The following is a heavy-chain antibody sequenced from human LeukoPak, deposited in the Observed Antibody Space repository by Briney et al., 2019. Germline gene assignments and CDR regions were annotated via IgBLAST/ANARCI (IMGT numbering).Heavy chain of an antibody. CDR1: GGSTSSSNYY. V-gene: IGHV4-39*01. Sequence: PSETLSLTYTVSGGSTSSSNYYWGWIRQPPGKGLEWIGSIYYSGSTYYNPSLKSRVTISVDTSKNQFSLKLSSVTAADTAVYYCARQPRAGHFDYWGQGILVTVSS. CDR2: IYYSGST. J-gene: IGHJ4*02. CDR3: ARQPRAGHFDY. D-gene: IGHD6-13*01.